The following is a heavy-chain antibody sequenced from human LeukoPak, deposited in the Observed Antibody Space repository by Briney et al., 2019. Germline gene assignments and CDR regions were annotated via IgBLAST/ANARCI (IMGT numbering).Heavy chain of an antibody. V-gene: IGHV3-33*01. D-gene: IGHD2-2*02. CDR2: IWYDGSNK. CDR1: GFTFSSYG. J-gene: IGHJ4*02. CDR3: ARDRYCSSTSCYITIDY. Sequence: GGSLRLSCAASGFTFSSYGMHWVRQAPGKGLEWVAVIWYDGSNKYYADSVKGRFTISRDDSKNTLYLQMNSLRAEDTAVYYCARDRYCSSTSCYITIDYWGQGTLVTVSS.